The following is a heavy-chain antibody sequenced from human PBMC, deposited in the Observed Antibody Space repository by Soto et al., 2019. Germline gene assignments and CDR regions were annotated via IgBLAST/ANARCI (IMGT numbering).Heavy chain of an antibody. V-gene: IGHV3-23*01. J-gene: IGHJ4*02. CDR3: AKGSRGYTGYVFDY. D-gene: IGHD5-12*01. CDR2: ISGSGTTT. Sequence: GGSLRLSCATSGFSFGDYAMSWVRQAPGKGLDWVSSISGSGTTTYYTNSVKGRFTISRDNSKNTVYLQMNSLRAEDTAVYYCAKGSRGYTGYVFDYWGQGALVTVSS. CDR1: GFSFGDYA.